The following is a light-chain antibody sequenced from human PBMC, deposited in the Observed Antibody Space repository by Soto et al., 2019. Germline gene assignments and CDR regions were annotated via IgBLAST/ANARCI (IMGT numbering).Light chain of an antibody. CDR2: DVN. Sequence: QSALTQPASVSGSPGLSITISCTATLSDSGAYNFVSWYQQHPGDVPKFMLYDVNVRPSGVSNRFSGSKSGHTASLTISVLQAQDEADYYCTSWTSSTTMIFGGGTKLTVL. CDR3: TSWTSSTTMI. CDR1: LSDSGAYNF. J-gene: IGLJ2*01. V-gene: IGLV2-14*03.